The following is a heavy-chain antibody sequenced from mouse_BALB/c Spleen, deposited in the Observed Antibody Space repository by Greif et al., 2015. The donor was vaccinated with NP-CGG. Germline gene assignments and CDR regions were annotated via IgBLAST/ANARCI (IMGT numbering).Heavy chain of an antibody. J-gene: IGHJ1*01. CDR2: IWAGGST. D-gene: IGHD2-3*01. Sequence: VKLVESGPGLVAPSQSLSITCTVSGFSLTSYGVHWVRQPPGKGLEWLGVIWAGGSTNYNSALMSRLSISKDNSKSQVFLKMNSLQTDDTAMYYCARDQDGYWYFDVWGAGTTVTVSS. V-gene: IGHV2-9*02. CDR3: ARDQDGYWYFDV. CDR1: GFSLTSYG.